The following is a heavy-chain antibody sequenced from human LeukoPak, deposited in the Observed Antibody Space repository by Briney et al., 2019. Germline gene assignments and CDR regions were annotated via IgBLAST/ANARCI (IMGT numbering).Heavy chain of an antibody. CDR1: GLSFSTYG. D-gene: IGHD7-27*01. CDR2: ISHDGSDD. V-gene: IGHV3-30*03. J-gene: IGHJ4*01. CDR3: VAPSTVPSNWETLEY. Sequence: GGSLRLSCVASGLSFSTYGMPWVRQFPGKGLEWVALISHDGSDDYYGDSVKGRFTISRDNSQNTLYLQMSSLGPEDTALYYCVAPSTVPSNWETLEYWGHGTLVTVSS.